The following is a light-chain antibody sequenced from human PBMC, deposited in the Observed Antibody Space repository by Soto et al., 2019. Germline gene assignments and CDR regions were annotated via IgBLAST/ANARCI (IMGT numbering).Light chain of an antibody. J-gene: IGKJ1*01. CDR1: QSVGGSY. CDR2: VAS. V-gene: IGKV3-20*01. Sequence: EIVLTQSPGTLSLSPGERATLSCRASQSVGGSYLAWFQQKPGQAPRLLIYVASTRATGVPDRFSGSGSATDFSLTINRLEPEDFAVYYCQHYGSSQWTFVLGTKLDIK. CDR3: QHYGSSQWT.